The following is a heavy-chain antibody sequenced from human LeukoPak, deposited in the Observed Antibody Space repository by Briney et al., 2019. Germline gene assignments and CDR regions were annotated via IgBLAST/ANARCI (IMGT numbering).Heavy chain of an antibody. CDR2: IIPIFGTA. CDR1: GYTFTSYG. J-gene: IGHJ4*02. CDR3: ARDRGYSNKHFDY. Sequence: SVKVSCKASGYTFTSYGISWVRQAPGQGLEWMGGIIPIFGTANYAQKFQGRVTITADKSTSTAYMELSSLRSEDTAVYYCARDRGYSNKHFDYWGQGTLVTVSS. D-gene: IGHD5-18*01. V-gene: IGHV1-69*06.